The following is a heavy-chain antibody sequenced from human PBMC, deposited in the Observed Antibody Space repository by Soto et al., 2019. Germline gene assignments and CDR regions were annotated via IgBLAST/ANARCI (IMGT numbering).Heavy chain of an antibody. D-gene: IGHD2-2*01. CDR2: INHSGST. V-gene: IGHV4-34*01. J-gene: IGHJ4*02. Sequence: SETLSLTCAVYGGSFSGYYWSWIRQPPGKGLEWIGEINHSGSTNYNPSLKSRVTISVDTSKNQFSLKLSSVTAADTAVYYCARGLLNSSSTSCQEFDYWGQGTLVTVSS. CDR1: GGSFSGYY. CDR3: ARGLLNSSSTSCQEFDY.